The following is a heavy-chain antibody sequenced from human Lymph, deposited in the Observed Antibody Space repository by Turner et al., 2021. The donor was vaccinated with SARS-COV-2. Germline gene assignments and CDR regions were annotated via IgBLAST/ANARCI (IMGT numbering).Heavy chain of an antibody. D-gene: IGHD3-3*01. CDR1: GYTFTGSY. V-gene: IGHV1-2*02. J-gene: IGHJ6*02. CDR2: INPNSGGT. CDR3: ARDVERYNDFWGGYSGGYGMDV. Sequence: QVQLVQSGAEVKKPGASVKVSCKASGYTFTGSYMHWVRLAPGQGVGWMEWINPNSGGTNYAQKFQGRVTMTRDTSISAAYMELSRLGSDDTAVYYCARDVERYNDFWGGYSGGYGMDVWGQGTTVTVSS.